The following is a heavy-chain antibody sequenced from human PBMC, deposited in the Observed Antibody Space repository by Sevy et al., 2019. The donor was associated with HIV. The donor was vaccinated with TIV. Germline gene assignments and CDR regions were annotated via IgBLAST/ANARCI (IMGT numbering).Heavy chain of an antibody. Sequence: GGSLRLSCVVSGIIFTSSGMHWVRQAPGKGLEWVSYISSSSSTIYYADSVKGRFTISRDNAKNSLYLQMNSLRDEDTAVYYCARDGSLSYYYDSSNYDYWGQGTLVTVSS. CDR1: GIIFTSSG. J-gene: IGHJ4*02. V-gene: IGHV3-48*02. CDR2: ISSSSSTI. CDR3: ARDGSLSYYYDSSNYDY. D-gene: IGHD3-22*01.